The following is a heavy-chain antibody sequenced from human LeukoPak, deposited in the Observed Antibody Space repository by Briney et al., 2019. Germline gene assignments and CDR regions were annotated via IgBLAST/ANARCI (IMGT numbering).Heavy chain of an antibody. CDR1: GFTFNTYA. CDR2: ISASGGTT. V-gene: IGHV3-23*01. CDR3: AKVLLLGILDY. Sequence: GGSLRLSCAASGFTFNTYAMTWVRQAPGQGLEWISSISASGGTTYYADSVKGRLSISRDNSKNTLYLQMHSLRAEDTAVYFCAKVLLLGILDYWGQGTLVIVSS. J-gene: IGHJ4*02. D-gene: IGHD7-27*01.